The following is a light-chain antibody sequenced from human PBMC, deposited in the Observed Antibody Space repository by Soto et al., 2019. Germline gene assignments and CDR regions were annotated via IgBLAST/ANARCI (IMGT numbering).Light chain of an antibody. CDR1: QSVSSN. V-gene: IGKV3-15*01. CDR2: GAS. Sequence: EIVMTQSPATLSVSPGERATLSCRASQSVSSNLAWYHQKPGQAPRLLIYGASTRATGIPARFSGSGSGTEFTLTISRLQSEDFAVYYCQQYNNWPLTFGQGTKVEIK. CDR3: QQYNNWPLT. J-gene: IGKJ1*01.